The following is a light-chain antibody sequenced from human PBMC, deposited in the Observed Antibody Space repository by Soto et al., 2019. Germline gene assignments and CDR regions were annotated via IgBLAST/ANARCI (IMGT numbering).Light chain of an antibody. Sequence: DIQMTQSPSTLSASVGDRVTITCRASQSVSNWLAWYQQKSGKAPKLLIYDASSLQSGVPSRSSGSGSGTEFTLTISSLQPDDFATYYCQQYNSYWTFGQGTKVDIK. V-gene: IGKV1-5*01. CDR3: QQYNSYWT. CDR2: DAS. CDR1: QSVSNW. J-gene: IGKJ1*01.